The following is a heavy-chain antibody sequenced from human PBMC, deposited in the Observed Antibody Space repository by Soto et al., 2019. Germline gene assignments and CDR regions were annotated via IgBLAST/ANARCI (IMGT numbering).Heavy chain of an antibody. Sequence: PGGSLRLSCAASGFTFSSYAMTWVRQAPGKGLEWVSGISNSGGGTYYADSVKGRFTISRDNSKNTLYLQMNSLRAEDTAVYYCAKPAVAGPAYYYYEYWGQGTLVTVSS. CDR1: GFTFSSYA. V-gene: IGHV3-23*01. CDR3: AKPAVAGPAYYYYEY. D-gene: IGHD6-19*01. J-gene: IGHJ4*02. CDR2: ISNSGGGT.